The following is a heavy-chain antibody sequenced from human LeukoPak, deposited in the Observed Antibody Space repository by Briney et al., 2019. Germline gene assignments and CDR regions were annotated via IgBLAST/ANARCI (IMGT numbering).Heavy chain of an antibody. CDR2: IYHSGST. J-gene: IGHJ4*02. D-gene: IGHD6-13*01. V-gene: IGHV4-38-2*02. CDR1: GGSISSYY. CDR3: ARDPGRYSSSWYYFDY. Sequence: SETLSLTCTVSGGSISSYYWGWIRQPPGKGLEWIGSIYHSGSTYYNPSLKSRVTISVDTSKNQFSLKLSSVTAADTAVYYCARDPGRYSSSWYYFDYWGQGTLVTVSS.